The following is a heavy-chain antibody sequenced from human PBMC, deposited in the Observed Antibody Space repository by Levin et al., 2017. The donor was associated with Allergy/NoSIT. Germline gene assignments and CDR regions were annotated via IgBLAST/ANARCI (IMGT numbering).Heavy chain of an antibody. J-gene: IGHJ4*02. D-gene: IGHD3-10*01. CDR2: IRSKPYGGTT. CDR3: SRDEPYGDY. CDR1: GFTFGDYT. Sequence: PGGSLRLSCKASGFTFGDYTMSWFRQAPGKGLEWVGFIRSKPYGGTTEYAASVRGRFTISRDDSKSIVYLQMNSLKTDDTAVYYCSRDEPYGDYWGQGTLVTVSS. V-gene: IGHV3-49*03.